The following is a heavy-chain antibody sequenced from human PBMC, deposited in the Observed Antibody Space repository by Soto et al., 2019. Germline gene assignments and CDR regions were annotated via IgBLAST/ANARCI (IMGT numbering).Heavy chain of an antibody. D-gene: IGHD3-3*01. CDR2: FIPVYRTL. J-gene: IGHJ4*02. CDR1: GGSFGKSA. V-gene: IGHV1-69*13. Sequence: SVKVSCKASGGSFGKSAINWVRQTPGQGLEWLGGFIPVYRTLNYAQKFQGRVTITADESTGTAYMTLSSLASDDTAVYYCATEVIWIGYFTVDSWGQGTRVTVS. CDR3: ATEVIWIGYFTVDS.